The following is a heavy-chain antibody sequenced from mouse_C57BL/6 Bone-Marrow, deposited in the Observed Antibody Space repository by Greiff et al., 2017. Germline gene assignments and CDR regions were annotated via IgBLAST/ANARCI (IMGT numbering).Heavy chain of an antibody. CDR3: AKLRLPDY. CDR1: GFTFSSYG. CDR2: ISSGGSYT. J-gene: IGHJ2*01. D-gene: IGHD3-2*02. Sequence: DVKLVESGGDLVKPGGSLKLSCAASGFTFSSYGMSWVRQTPDKRLEWVATISSGGSYTYYPDSVKGRFTISRDNAKNTLYLQMSSLKSEDTAMYYCAKLRLPDYWGQGTTLTVSS. V-gene: IGHV5-6*02.